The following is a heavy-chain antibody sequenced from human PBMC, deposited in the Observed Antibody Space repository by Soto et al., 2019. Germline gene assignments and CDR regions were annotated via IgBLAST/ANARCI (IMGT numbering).Heavy chain of an antibody. CDR1: GFTFSNFW. CDR3: ARGGSHTSDS. V-gene: IGHV3-7*05. Sequence: EVHLVDSGGDLVQPGGSLRLSCAASGFTFSNFWMSWVRQAPGKGPEWVANIKEDGTEKYYVDSVKGRFSISRDNAKNSLYLEMNSLGAEDTALYYCARGGSHTSDSWGQGALVTVSS. D-gene: IGHD1-26*01. CDR2: IKEDGTEK. J-gene: IGHJ4*02.